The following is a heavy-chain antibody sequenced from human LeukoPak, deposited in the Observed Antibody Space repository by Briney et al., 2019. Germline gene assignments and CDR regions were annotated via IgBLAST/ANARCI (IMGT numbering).Heavy chain of an antibody. V-gene: IGHV3-33*01. CDR3: ARAAVYSSSWQYY. CDR1: GFTSSSYG. J-gene: IGHJ4*02. Sequence: GGSLRLSCAASGFTSSSYGMHWVRQAPGKGLEWVAVIWYDGSNKYYADSVKGRFTISRDNSKNTLYLQMNSLRAEDTAVYYCARAAVYSSSWQYYWGQGTLVTVSS. D-gene: IGHD6-13*01. CDR2: IWYDGSNK.